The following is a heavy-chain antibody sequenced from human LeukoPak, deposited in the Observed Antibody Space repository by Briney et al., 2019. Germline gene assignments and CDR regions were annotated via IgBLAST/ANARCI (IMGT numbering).Heavy chain of an antibody. CDR2: INQDGSEK. Sequence: GGSLRLSCEASGFTFSTNWMTWVRQAPGKGLEWVANINQDGSEKYYVDSVKGRFTISRDNAKNSLYPQMDSLRAEDTAMYYCARDASGSYYDYWGQGTLVAVSS. J-gene: IGHJ4*02. CDR1: GFTFSTNW. CDR3: ARDASGSYYDY. D-gene: IGHD1-26*01. V-gene: IGHV3-7*01.